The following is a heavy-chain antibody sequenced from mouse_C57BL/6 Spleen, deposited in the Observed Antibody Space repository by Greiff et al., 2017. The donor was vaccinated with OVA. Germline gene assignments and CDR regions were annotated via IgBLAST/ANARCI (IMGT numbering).Heavy chain of an antibody. CDR1: GYAFSSSW. V-gene: IGHV1-82*01. CDR3: AMRPPTTVVATDYAMDY. J-gene: IGHJ4*01. D-gene: IGHD1-1*01. Sequence: VQLQQSGPELVKPGASVKISCKASGYAFSSSWMNWVKQRPGKGLEWIGRIYPGDGDTKYNGKFKGKATLTAAKSSSTAYMQLSSLTSEDSAVYYCAMRPPTTVVATDYAMDYWGQGTSVTVSS. CDR2: IYPGDGDT.